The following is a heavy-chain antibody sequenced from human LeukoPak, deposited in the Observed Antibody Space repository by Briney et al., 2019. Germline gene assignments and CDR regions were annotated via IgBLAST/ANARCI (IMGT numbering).Heavy chain of an antibody. CDR3: SRMAYYYDSSGYSFQH. J-gene: IGHJ1*01. D-gene: IGHD3-22*01. CDR1: GFTFSSYA. CDR2: ISYDGSNK. V-gene: IGHV3-30*04. Sequence: GGSLRLSCAASGFTFSSYAMHWVRQAPGKGLEWVAVISYDGSNKYYADSVKGRFTISRDNSKNTLYLQMNSLRAEDTAVYYCSRMAYYYDSSGYSFQHWGQGTLVTVSS.